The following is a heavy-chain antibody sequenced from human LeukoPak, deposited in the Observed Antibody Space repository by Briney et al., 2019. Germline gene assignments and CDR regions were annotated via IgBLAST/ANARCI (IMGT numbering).Heavy chain of an antibody. J-gene: IGHJ4*02. CDR2: ISYDGSNK. D-gene: IGHD3-22*01. CDR1: GFTFRSIG. CDR3: AKSYYYNSSGYMAADY. Sequence: GGSLSLSCAALGFTFRSIGFPGAGKAQAKGLEWGAVISYDGSNKYYADSVKGRFTISRDNSKNTLYLQMNSLRAEDTAVYYCAKSYYYNSSGYMAADYWGQGTLVTVSS. V-gene: IGHV3-30*18.